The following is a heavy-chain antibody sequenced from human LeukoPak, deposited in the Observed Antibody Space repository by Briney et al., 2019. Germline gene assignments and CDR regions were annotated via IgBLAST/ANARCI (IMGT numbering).Heavy chain of an antibody. V-gene: IGHV1-18*01. CDR2: ISAYNGNT. Sequence: ASVKVSCKASGYTFTNYGISWVRQASGQGLEWMGWISAYNGNTNYAQKLQGRVTMTTDTSTSTAYMELRSLRSDDTAVYYCARDNGVPAAMASYYYYYGMDIWGQGTTVTVSS. CDR3: ARDNGVPAAMASYYYYYGMDI. D-gene: IGHD2-2*01. J-gene: IGHJ6*02. CDR1: GYTFTNYG.